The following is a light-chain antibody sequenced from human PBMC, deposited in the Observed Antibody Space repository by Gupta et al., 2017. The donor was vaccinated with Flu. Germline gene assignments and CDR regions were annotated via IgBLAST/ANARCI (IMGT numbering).Light chain of an antibody. V-gene: IGKV3-15*01. Sequence: EIVMTQSPATLSVSPGERATLSCRASQSVSSNLAWYQQKPGQAPRLLIYGASTRATGSPDRFSGSGYGKECTLTISSLQSEECAVYYCQQYKNGHPPTWTFGQGTKVEIK. J-gene: IGKJ1*01. CDR2: GAS. CDR3: QQYKNGHPPTWT. CDR1: QSVSSN.